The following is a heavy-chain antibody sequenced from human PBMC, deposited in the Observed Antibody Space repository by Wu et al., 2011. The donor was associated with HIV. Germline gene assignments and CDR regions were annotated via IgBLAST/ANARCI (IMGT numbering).Heavy chain of an antibody. J-gene: IGHJ6*03. V-gene: IGHV1-69*14. CDR2: ILFIFGTA. Sequence: QVQLVQSGAEVKKPGSSVKVSCKASGGTLSSYAISWVRQAPGQGLEWMGRILFIFGTATYAQKFQDRVTITADKSTTTAYMELRSLRSEDTAVYYCARVAVDLNHNYYHYYMDVWGKGTTVTVS. D-gene: IGHD3-10*01. CDR1: GGTLSSYA. CDR3: ARVAVDLNHNYYHYYMDV.